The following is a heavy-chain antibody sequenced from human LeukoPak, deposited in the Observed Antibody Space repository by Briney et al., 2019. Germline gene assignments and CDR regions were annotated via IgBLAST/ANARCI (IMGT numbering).Heavy chain of an antibody. J-gene: IGHJ4*02. D-gene: IGHD3-10*01. Sequence: PGGSLRLSCAASGFTFSSYALTWVRQAPGKGLEWVSTISGSDTTYYADSVRGRFTISRDNSKNTLYLQMNSLRAEDTAVYYCAKDHYYGSGSYYKPPVLDYWGQGTLVTVSS. V-gene: IGHV3-23*01. CDR1: GFTFSSYA. CDR2: ISGSDTT. CDR3: AKDHYYGSGSYYKPPVLDY.